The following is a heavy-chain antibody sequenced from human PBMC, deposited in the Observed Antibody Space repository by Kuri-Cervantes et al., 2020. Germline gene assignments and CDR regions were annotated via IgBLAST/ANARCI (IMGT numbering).Heavy chain of an antibody. Sequence: GESLKISCAVSGFTFSNYEMNWVRQAPGKGLEWVSYISSSGSSIYYADSVKGRFTISRDNAKNSLDLQMNSLRAEDTALYYCASVGRRRSGTFDYWGQGTLVTVSS. D-gene: IGHD1-7*01. V-gene: IGHV3-48*03. CDR2: ISSSGSSI. J-gene: IGHJ4*02. CDR1: GFTFSNYE. CDR3: ASVGRRRSGTFDY.